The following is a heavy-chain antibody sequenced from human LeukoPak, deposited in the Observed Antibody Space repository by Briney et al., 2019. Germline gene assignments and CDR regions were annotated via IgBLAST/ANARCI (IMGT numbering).Heavy chain of an antibody. D-gene: IGHD6-13*01. Sequence: GGSLRLSCAASGFTVSSDYMSWVRPAPGKGLEWVSVIYSGGSTYYADSVKGRFTISRDNSKNTLYLQMNSLRAEDTAVYYCARVRDSSSSDWFDPWGQGTLVTVSS. J-gene: IGHJ5*02. CDR1: GFTVSSDY. CDR3: ARVRDSSSSDWFDP. V-gene: IGHV3-53*01. CDR2: IYSGGST.